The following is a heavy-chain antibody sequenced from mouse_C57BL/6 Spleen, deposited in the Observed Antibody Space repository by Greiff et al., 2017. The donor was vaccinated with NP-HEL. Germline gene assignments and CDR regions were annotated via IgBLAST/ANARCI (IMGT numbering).Heavy chain of an antibody. Sequence: VQLQQSGAELVRPGTSVKVSCKASGYAFTNYLIEWVKQRPGQGLEWIGVINPGSGGTNYNEKFKGKATLTADKSSSTAYMQLSSLTSEDSAVYFCARLPFITTVVATDYAMDYWGQGTSVTVSS. D-gene: IGHD1-1*01. CDR2: INPGSGGT. V-gene: IGHV1-54*01. CDR3: ARLPFITTVVATDYAMDY. CDR1: GYAFTNYL. J-gene: IGHJ4*01.